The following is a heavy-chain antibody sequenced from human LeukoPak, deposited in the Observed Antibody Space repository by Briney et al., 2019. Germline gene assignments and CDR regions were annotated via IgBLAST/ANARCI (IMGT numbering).Heavy chain of an antibody. J-gene: IGHJ4*02. CDR3: ARGLWLASYYFDY. V-gene: IGHV4-39*07. D-gene: IGHD6-19*01. Sequence: SETLSLTCTISGGSISSISYYWGWIRQPPGKGLEWIGSIYYTGSTYYNPSLKSRVTISIDTSKNQFSLNLSSVTAADTAVYYCARGLWLASYYFDYWGQGTLVTVSS. CDR2: IYYTGST. CDR1: GGSISSISYY.